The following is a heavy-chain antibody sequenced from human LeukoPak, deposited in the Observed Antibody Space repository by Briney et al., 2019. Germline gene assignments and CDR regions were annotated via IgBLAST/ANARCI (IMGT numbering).Heavy chain of an antibody. CDR1: GGSISSSNW. D-gene: IGHD3-10*01. J-gene: IGHJ6*03. Sequence: SGTLSLTCAVSGGSISSSNWWSWVRQPPGKGLEWIGEIYHSGSTNYNPSLKSRVTISVDTSKNQFSLKLSSVTAADTAVYYCARYGSGSYSSSYYYYYMDVWGKGTTVTISS. CDR2: IYHSGST. CDR3: ARYGSGSYSSSYYYYYMDV. V-gene: IGHV4-4*02.